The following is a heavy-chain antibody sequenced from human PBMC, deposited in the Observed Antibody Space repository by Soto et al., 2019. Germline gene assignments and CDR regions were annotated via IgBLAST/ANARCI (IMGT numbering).Heavy chain of an antibody. CDR3: ARDQTYNNWSTWFAP. D-gene: IGHD1-1*01. CDR2: TYYRSKWYN. V-gene: IGHV6-1*01. Sequence: SQAVSSTCAISGGRVSSYRCAWNWIRQSPSRGLEWLGRTYYRSKWYNDYAVSVKSRITINSDTSKNQFSLHLNSVTPEDTAVYYCARDQTYNNWSTWFAPWGQGTPVPVFS. J-gene: IGHJ5*02. CDR1: GGRVSSYRCA.